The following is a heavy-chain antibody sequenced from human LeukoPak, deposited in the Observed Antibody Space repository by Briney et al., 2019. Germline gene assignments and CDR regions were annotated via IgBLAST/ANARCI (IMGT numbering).Heavy chain of an antibody. CDR2: ISGSGGST. CDR3: AKSHHSSWYFYFDY. D-gene: IGHD6-13*01. Sequence: GGSLRLSCAASGFTFSFYAMSWVRQAPGKGLEWVSAISGSGGSTDYADSVKGRFTISRDNSKNTLYLQMNSLRAEDTAVYYCAKSHHSSWYFYFDYWGQGTLVTVSS. V-gene: IGHV3-23*01. CDR1: GFTFSFYA. J-gene: IGHJ4*02.